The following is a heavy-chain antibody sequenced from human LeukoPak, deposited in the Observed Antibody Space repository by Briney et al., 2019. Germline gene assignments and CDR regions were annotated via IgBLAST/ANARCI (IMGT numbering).Heavy chain of an antibody. J-gene: IGHJ6*03. V-gene: IGHV4-4*07. Sequence: PSETLSLTXTVSGGSISSYYWSWIRQPAWKGLEWIGRIYTSGSTNYNPSLKSRVTMSVDTSKNQFSLKLSSVTAADTAVYYCARSSIVGATDYYYMDVWGKGTTVTVSS. CDR3: ARSSIVGATDYYYMDV. D-gene: IGHD1-26*01. CDR1: GGSISSYY. CDR2: IYTSGST.